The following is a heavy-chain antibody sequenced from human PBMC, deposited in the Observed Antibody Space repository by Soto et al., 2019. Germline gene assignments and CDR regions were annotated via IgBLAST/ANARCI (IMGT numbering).Heavy chain of an antibody. V-gene: IGHV2-5*02. Sequence: QITLKESGPTLVKPTQTLTLTCTFSGFSLSTSGVGVGWIRQPPGKALEWLALIYWDDDKRYSPSLKSRPTITKDTSKNQVVLTMTNMEPVDTATYFCTHRGYNYGYYGVDVWGQGTTVTVSS. CDR1: GFSLSTSGVG. D-gene: IGHD5-18*01. CDR2: IYWDDDK. CDR3: THRGYNYGYYGVDV. J-gene: IGHJ6*02.